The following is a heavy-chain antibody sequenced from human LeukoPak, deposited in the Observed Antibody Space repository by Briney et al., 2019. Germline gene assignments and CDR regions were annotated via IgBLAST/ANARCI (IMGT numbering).Heavy chain of an antibody. CDR1: GFTFGSYA. CDR2: ISTSGGTT. J-gene: IGHJ4*02. D-gene: IGHD3-22*01. Sequence: PGGSLRLSRAASGFTFGSYAMSWVRQAPGKGLEWVSGISTSGGTTSYAESVKGRFTVSRDNPRNTLYMEMNSLRDEDTAVYYCAVMHRYYDGSGYWVQWGQGTLVTVSS. CDR3: AVMHRYYDGSGYWVQ. V-gene: IGHV3-23*01.